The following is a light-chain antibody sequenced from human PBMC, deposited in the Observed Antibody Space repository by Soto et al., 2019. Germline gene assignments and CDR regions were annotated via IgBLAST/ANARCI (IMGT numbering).Light chain of an antibody. CDR3: QQYGSSPLT. V-gene: IGKV3-20*01. CDR1: QSVSSNY. CDR2: RAS. Sequence: EIVLTQSPGTLSLSPGERATLSCRASQSVSSNYVAWYQQKPGQTPKVLIYRASSRATGIPDRFSGSGSGTDFTLTISRLEPEDFAMYYCQQYGSSPLTFGGGNKVDIK. J-gene: IGKJ4*01.